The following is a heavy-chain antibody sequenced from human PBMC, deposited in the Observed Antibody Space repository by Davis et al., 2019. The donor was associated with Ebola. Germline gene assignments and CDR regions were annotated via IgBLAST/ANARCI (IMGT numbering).Heavy chain of an antibody. J-gene: IGHJ5*02. CDR2: INAGNGNT. CDR1: GYTFTSYA. CDR3: ARGKTGTTGWFDP. Sequence: AASVKVFCKASGYTFTSYAMHWVRQAPGQRLEWMGWINAGNGNTKYSQKFQGRVTITRDTSASTAYMELSSLRSEDTAVYYCARGKTGTTGWFDPWGQGTLVTVSS. V-gene: IGHV1-3*01. D-gene: IGHD1-7*01.